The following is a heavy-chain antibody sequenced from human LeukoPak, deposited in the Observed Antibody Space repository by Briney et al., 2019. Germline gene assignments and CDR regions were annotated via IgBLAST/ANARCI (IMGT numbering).Heavy chain of an antibody. J-gene: IGHJ4*02. CDR2: ITYSGST. V-gene: IGHV4-30-4*01. CDR3: ARLIAVAGTWYFDY. D-gene: IGHD6-19*01. Sequence: SQTLSLTCTVSGGSISSDDYYWSWIRQPPGKGLEWIGHITYSGSTDYSPSLRSRVTMSVDTSKNQFSLKLSSVTAADTAVYYCARLIAVAGTWYFDYWGQGTLVTVSS. CDR1: GGSISSDDYY.